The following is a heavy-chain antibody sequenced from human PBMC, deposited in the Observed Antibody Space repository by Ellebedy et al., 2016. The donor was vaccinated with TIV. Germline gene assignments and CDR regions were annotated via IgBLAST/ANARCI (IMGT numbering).Heavy chain of an antibody. CDR3: ASGAYDI. CDR2: ISSTGTTI. Sequence: GESLKISCAASGFTFSNNSMNWVRQAPGKGLKWVSYISSTGTTIYYADSVKGRFTISRDNAKISLYLQMNSLTAEDTAVYYCASGAYDIWGQGTMVTVSS. V-gene: IGHV3-48*04. CDR1: GFTFSNNS. J-gene: IGHJ3*02.